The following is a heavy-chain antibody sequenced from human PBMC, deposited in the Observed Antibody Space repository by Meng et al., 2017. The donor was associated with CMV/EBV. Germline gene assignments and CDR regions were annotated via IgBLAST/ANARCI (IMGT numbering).Heavy chain of an antibody. J-gene: IGHJ6*02. CDR1: GGSISSYY. CDR3: ASSSSPGGMDV. CDR2: IYYSGST. V-gene: IGHV4-59*01. Sequence: ESLKISCPVPGGSISSYYWSWVRQPPGKGLEWIGYIYYSGSTNYNPSLKSRVTISVDTSKNQFSLKLSSVTAADTAVYYCASSSSPGGMDVWGQGTTVTVSS. D-gene: IGHD6-6*01.